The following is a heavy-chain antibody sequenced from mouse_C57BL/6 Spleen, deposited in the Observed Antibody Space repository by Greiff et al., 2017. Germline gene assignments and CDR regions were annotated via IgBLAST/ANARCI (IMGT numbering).Heavy chain of an antibody. D-gene: IGHD2-5*01. J-gene: IGHJ2*01. CDR1: GYTFTDYE. V-gene: IGHV1-15*01. CDR3: TRDYRSNYAFPFDY. Sequence: VQLVESGAELVRPGASVTLSCKASGYTFTDYEMHWVKQTPVHGLEWIGAIDPETGGTAYNQKFKGKAILTAEKSSSTAYMELRSLTSEDSAVYYCTRDYRSNYAFPFDYWGQGTTLTVSS. CDR2: IDPETGGT.